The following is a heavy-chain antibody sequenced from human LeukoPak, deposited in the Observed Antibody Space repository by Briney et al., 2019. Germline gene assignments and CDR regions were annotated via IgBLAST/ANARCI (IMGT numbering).Heavy chain of an antibody. CDR2: ISSIGSIM. V-gene: IGHV3-48*03. J-gene: IGHJ4*02. CDR1: GLTFSSYE. Sequence: GGSLRLSCAAPGLTFSSYEMNWVRRAPGKGLDWVSYISSIGSIMYYADSVKARFTISRDNAKNSLYLQMNSWRAEETAGYYFARRWWSLDYWGQGTLVTVSS. CDR3: ARRWWSLDY. D-gene: IGHD2-15*01.